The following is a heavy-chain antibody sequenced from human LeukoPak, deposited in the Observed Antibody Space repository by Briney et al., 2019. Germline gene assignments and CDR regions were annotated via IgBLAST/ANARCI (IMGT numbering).Heavy chain of an antibody. CDR1: GFTLSSYA. D-gene: IGHD6-19*01. CDR3: AKDLAGSGLFDY. Sequence: GGSLRLSCAASGFTLSSYAMSWVRQAPGKGLEWVSAISGSGGSTYYADSVKGRFTISRDNSKNTLYLQMNSLRAEDTAVYYCAKDLAGSGLFDYWGQGTLVTVSS. CDR2: ISGSGGST. V-gene: IGHV3-23*01. J-gene: IGHJ4*02.